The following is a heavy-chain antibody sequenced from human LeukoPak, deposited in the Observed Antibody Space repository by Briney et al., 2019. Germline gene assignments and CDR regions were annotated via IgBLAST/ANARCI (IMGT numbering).Heavy chain of an antibody. CDR2: IIASSGST. V-gene: IGHV3-23*01. CDR3: AKGAYDYIEMGYFDY. J-gene: IGHJ4*02. D-gene: IGHD5-12*01. Sequence: GGSLRLSCAASAFIISNSAMRWVRQAPGKGLEWVSLIIASSGSTFYADSVKGRFTISRDISRNTLYLQMNSLRAEDTAVYYCAKGAYDYIEMGYFDYWGQGTLVTVSS. CDR1: AFIISNSA.